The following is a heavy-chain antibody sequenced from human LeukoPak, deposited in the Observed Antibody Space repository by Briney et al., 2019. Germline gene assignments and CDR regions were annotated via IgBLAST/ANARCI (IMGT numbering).Heavy chain of an antibody. D-gene: IGHD6-19*01. CDR2: ISGSGGST. CDR3: AKQTAVAGSPYYFDY. Sequence: GGSLRLSCAASGFTFSSYGMSWVRQAPGKGLEWVSAISGSGGSTYYADSVKGRFTISRDNSKNTLYLQMNSLRAEETAVYYCAKQTAVAGSPYYFDYWGQGTLVTVSS. J-gene: IGHJ4*02. CDR1: GFTFSSYG. V-gene: IGHV3-23*01.